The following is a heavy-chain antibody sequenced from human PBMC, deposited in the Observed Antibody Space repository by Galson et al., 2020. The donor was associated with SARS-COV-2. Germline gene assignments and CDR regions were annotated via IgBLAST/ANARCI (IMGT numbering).Heavy chain of an antibody. V-gene: IGHV3-33*06. J-gene: IGHJ4*02. Sequence: GGSLKISCAASGFTFSSYGMHWVRQAPGKGLEWVAVIWYDGSNKYYADSVKGRFTISRDNSKNTLYLQMNSLRAEDTAVYYCAKETYYYDSNYFDYWGQGTLVTVSS. CDR2: IWYDGSNK. D-gene: IGHD3-22*01. CDR1: GFTFSSYG. CDR3: AKETYYYDSNYFDY.